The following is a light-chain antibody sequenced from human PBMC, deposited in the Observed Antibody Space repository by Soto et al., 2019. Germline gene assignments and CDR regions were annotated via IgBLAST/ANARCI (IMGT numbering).Light chain of an antibody. V-gene: IGKV3-15*01. CDR1: QSVSSN. J-gene: IGKJ1*01. Sequence: ERVMTQSPATLSVSPGERATRSCGASQSVSSNLAWYQQKPGQAPRLLIHGASTRATGTPARFSGSGSGTEFTLTISSLQSEDSAVYYCQQYKNWPPWTFGQGTKVDI. CDR3: QQYKNWPPWT. CDR2: GAS.